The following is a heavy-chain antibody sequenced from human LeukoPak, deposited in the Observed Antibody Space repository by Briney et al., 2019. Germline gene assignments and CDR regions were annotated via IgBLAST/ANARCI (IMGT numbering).Heavy chain of an antibody. D-gene: IGHD6-19*01. Sequence: PSETLSLTCAVYGGSFSGYYWSWIRQPPGKGLEWIGEINHSGSTNYNPSLKSRVTISVDTSKNQFSLKLSSVTAADTAVYYCARGLAGAAVAGPYFDYWGQGTLVTVSS. CDR3: ARGLAGAAVAGPYFDY. V-gene: IGHV4-34*01. J-gene: IGHJ4*02. CDR2: INHSGST. CDR1: GGSFSGYY.